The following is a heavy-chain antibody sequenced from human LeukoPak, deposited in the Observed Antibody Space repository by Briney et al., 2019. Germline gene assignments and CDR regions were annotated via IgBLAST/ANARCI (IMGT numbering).Heavy chain of an antibody. CDR2: IYYSGST. CDR1: GGSISSSSYY. J-gene: IGHJ3*02. CDR3: ARGDTYYYDSSGYYHAFDI. Sequence: SSETLSLTCTVSGGSISSSSYYWGWIRQPPGKGLEWIGGIYYSGSTYYNPSLKSRVTISVDTSKNQFSLKLSSVTAADTAVYYCARGDTYYYDSSGYYHAFDIWGQGTMVTVSS. V-gene: IGHV4-39*01. D-gene: IGHD3-22*01.